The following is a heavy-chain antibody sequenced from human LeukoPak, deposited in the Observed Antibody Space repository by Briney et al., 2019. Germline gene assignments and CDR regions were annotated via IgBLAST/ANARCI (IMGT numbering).Heavy chain of an antibody. V-gene: IGHV1-8*03. CDR3: ARGPSPWGD. D-gene: IGHD3-16*01. CDR2: MNPNSGKT. Sequence: ASVNVSCKASGYTFTSYDINWVRQAPGQGLEWVGWMNPNSGKTGYAQTFQGRLTITRNTSIGTAYMELSSLRSEYTAVYDCARGPSPWGDWGQGSLVTVSS. CDR1: GYTFTSYD. J-gene: IGHJ4*02.